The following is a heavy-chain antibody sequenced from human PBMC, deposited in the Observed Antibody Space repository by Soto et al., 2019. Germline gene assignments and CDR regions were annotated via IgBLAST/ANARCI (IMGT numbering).Heavy chain of an antibody. CDR2: INPNSGGT. J-gene: IGHJ6*02. D-gene: IGHD3-10*01. V-gene: IGHV1-2*02. CDR1: GYTFTGYY. Sequence: QVQLVQSGAEVKKPGASVKVSCKASGYTFTGYYMHWVRQAPGQGLEWMGWINPNSGGTNYAQKFQGRVTMTRDTSISTAYMELSRLRSEDTAVYYCARGHGEDGSGPEGYYGMDVWGQGTTVTVSS. CDR3: ARGHGEDGSGPEGYYGMDV.